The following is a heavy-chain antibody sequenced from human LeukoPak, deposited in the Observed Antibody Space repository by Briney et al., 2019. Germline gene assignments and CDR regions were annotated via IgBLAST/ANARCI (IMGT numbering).Heavy chain of an antibody. D-gene: IGHD2-15*01. CDR1: GYTFTNYW. J-gene: IGHJ4*02. V-gene: IGHV5-51*01. Sequence: GESLKISCKGSGYTFTNYWIGWVRQMPGKGLEWIGIIYPGDSDTRYSPSFQGQVTISADKSISTAYLQWSSLKASDTAMYYCARSSVAALINYFDYWGQGTLVTVSS. CDR2: IYPGDSDT. CDR3: ARSSVAALINYFDY.